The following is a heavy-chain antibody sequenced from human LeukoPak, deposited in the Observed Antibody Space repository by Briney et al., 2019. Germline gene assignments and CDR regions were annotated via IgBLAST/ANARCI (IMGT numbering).Heavy chain of an antibody. CDR2: INHSGST. V-gene: IGHV4-34*01. J-gene: IGHJ4*02. Sequence: SETPSLTCAVYGGSFSGYYWSWIRQPPGKGLEWIGEINHSGSTNYNPSLKSRVTISVDTSKNQFSLKLSSVTAADTAVYYCARVRRNYDILTGYYPYFDYWGQGTLVTVSS. CDR3: ARVRRNYDILTGYYPYFDY. CDR1: GGSFSGYY. D-gene: IGHD3-9*01.